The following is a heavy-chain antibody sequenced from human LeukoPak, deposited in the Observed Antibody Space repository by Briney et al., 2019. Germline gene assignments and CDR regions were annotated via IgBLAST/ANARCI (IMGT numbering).Heavy chain of an antibody. CDR1: GGSISSGDYY. CDR3: ARVFTVVTPLYFDY. V-gene: IGHV4-30-4*08. J-gene: IGHJ4*02. D-gene: IGHD4-23*01. Sequence: PQTLSLTCTVSGGSISSGDYYWSWIRQPPGKGLEWIGYIYYSGSTYYNPSLKSRVTISVDTSKNQFSLKLSSVTAADTAVYYCARVFTVVTPLYFDYWGQGTLVTVSS. CDR2: IYYSGST.